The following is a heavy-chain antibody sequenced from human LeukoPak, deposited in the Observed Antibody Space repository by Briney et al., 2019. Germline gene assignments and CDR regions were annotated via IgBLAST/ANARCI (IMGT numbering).Heavy chain of an antibody. CDR2: INPSGGST. Sequence: ASVKVSCKASGYTFTSYYLHWVRQARGQGLEWMGMINPSGGSTAYAQKFQGRVTITADKSTSTAYMELSSLRSEDTAVYYCAREDSSGYYRLFYWGQGTLVTVSS. CDR3: AREDSSGYYRLFY. D-gene: IGHD3-22*01. V-gene: IGHV1-46*01. J-gene: IGHJ4*02. CDR1: GYTFTSYY.